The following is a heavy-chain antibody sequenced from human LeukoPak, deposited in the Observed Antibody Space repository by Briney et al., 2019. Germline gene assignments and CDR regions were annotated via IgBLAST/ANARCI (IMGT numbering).Heavy chain of an antibody. Sequence: GGSLRLSYAASGFTFNNYAMHWVRQAPGKGLEWAAVISYDGGNKYYADSVKGRFTISRDNSKNTLYLQMNSLRAEDTAVYYCASSDIVATSPLGYWGQGTLVTVSS. V-gene: IGHV3-30-3*01. J-gene: IGHJ4*02. D-gene: IGHD5-12*01. CDR3: ASSDIVATSPLGY. CDR1: GFTFNNYA. CDR2: ISYDGGNK.